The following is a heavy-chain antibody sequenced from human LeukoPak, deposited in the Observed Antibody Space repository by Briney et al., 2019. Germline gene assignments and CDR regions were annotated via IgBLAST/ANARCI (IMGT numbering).Heavy chain of an antibody. Sequence: PSETLSLTCTVSGGSISSYYWSWIRQPAGKGLEWIGRIYTSGSTNYNPSLRGRVAMSVDSSKNQFSLKLSSVTAADTAVYYCARGDCSGTSCYRAYFDYWGQGTLVTVSS. J-gene: IGHJ4*02. CDR1: GGSISSYY. V-gene: IGHV4-4*07. CDR3: ARGDCSGTSCYRAYFDY. CDR2: IYTSGST. D-gene: IGHD2-2*01.